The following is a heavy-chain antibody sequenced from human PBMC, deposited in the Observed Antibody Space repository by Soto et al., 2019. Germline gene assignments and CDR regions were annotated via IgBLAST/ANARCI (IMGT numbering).Heavy chain of an antibody. J-gene: IGHJ4*02. CDR3: ARGGHDFWSGPFAY. CDR2: IDTSGST. D-gene: IGHD3-3*01. CDR1: GGSISNYY. V-gene: IGHV4-4*07. Sequence: PSETLSLTCTASGGSISNYYCNWIRQPAGKGLEWIGRIDTSGSTNYNPSRKSRVTMSIDTSKNQFSLKLSSVTVAVTAVYYCARGGHDFWSGPFAYWRQGTLVTVSS.